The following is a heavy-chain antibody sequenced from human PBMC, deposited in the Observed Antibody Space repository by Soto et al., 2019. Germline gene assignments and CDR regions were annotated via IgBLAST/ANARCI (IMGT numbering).Heavy chain of an antibody. J-gene: IGHJ4*02. Sequence: PGGSLRLSCAASGFTFSSDAMSWVRQAPGKGLEWVSAISGSGGSTYYADSVKGRFTISRDNSKNTLYLQMNSLRAEDTAVYYCAKDVLLGGSGSYYNEGTLDYWGQGTLVTVSS. CDR3: AKDVLLGGSGSYYNEGTLDY. D-gene: IGHD3-10*01. CDR2: ISGSGGST. V-gene: IGHV3-23*01. CDR1: GFTFSSDA.